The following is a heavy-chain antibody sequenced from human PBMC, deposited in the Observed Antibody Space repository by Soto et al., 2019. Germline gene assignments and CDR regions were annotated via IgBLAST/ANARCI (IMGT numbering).Heavy chain of an antibody. CDR3: RVPTTTNDY. V-gene: IGHV3-11*06. D-gene: IGHD1-26*01. CDR2: ISSTSTYT. CDR1: GFSFSDSH. J-gene: IGHJ4*02. Sequence: GGSLRLACAAAGFSFSDSHMTWIRQAPGNGLEWISYISSTSTYTNYADSVKGRFTISRDNSKNTLYLQMNSLRAEHTDVYYCRVPTTTNDYWGQGTLVTVPS.